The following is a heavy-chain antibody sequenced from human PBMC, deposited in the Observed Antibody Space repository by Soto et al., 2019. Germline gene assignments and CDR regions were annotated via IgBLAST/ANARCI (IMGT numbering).Heavy chain of an antibody. J-gene: IGHJ4*02. V-gene: IGHV3-23*01. Sequence: PGRSLRLSCPASGFTFSFYAMTGVRQAPGKGLEWVSIISGSGDSTLYADSVKGRFTISRDNSKISLYLQMNSLRVEDTAVYYCAFDFWGQGTLVSV. CDR3: AFDF. CDR1: GFTFSFYA. CDR2: ISGSGDST.